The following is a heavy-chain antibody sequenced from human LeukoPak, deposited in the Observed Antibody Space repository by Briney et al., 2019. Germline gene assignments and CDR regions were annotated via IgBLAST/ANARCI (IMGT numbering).Heavy chain of an antibody. CDR2: ISWNSGSI. V-gene: IGHV3-9*01. D-gene: IGHD6-19*01. CDR3: AKGVGVAVAWYVDY. CDR1: GFTFDDYA. Sequence: PGGSLRLSCAASGFTFDDYAMHWVRHAPGKGLEWVSGISWNSGSIGYADSVKGRFTISRDNAKNSLYLQKNSLRAEDTALYYCAKGVGVAVAWYVDYWGQGTLVTVSS. J-gene: IGHJ4*02.